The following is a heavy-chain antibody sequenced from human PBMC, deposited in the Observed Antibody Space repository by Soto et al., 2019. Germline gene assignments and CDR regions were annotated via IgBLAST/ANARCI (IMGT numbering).Heavy chain of an antibody. J-gene: IGHJ6*03. D-gene: IGHD6-13*01. CDR3: ARESGYRSGWSYYYYMDV. CDR1: GYTFTSYD. V-gene: IGHV1-8*01. CDR2: MNPNSGNT. Sequence: QVQLVQSGAEVKKPGASVKVSCKASGYTFTSYDINWVRQATGQGLEWMGWMNPNSGNTGYAQKFQGRVTMTRKTSISTAYMELSSLRSVYTAVYYCARESGYRSGWSYYYYMDVWGKGTTVTVSS.